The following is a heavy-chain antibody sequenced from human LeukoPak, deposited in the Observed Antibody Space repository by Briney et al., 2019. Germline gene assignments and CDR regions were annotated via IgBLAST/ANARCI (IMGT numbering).Heavy chain of an antibody. J-gene: IGHJ4*02. Sequence: SGTLSLTCAVSGDSISTDNWWSWVRQPPGKGLEWIGEIFHSGTTNYNPSLKSRVTISVDKSKNQFSLELTSVTAADTAVYYCASWGLYDFWSGYSHYYFDYWGQGTLVTVSS. CDR1: GDSISTDNW. CDR2: IFHSGTT. D-gene: IGHD3-3*01. CDR3: ASWGLYDFWSGYSHYYFDY. V-gene: IGHV4-4*02.